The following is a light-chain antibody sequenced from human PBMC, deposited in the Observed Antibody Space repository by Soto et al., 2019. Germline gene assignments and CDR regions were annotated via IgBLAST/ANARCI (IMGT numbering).Light chain of an antibody. CDR2: GAS. CDR3: QQYNNWPPT. CDR1: QSVSSN. V-gene: IGKV3-15*01. J-gene: IGKJ5*01. Sequence: IVMTQSPATLSVSPGERATLSCRASQSVSSNLAWYQQKPGQAPRLLLYGASSRATGIPARFSGSGSGTEFPLTIRSLQSEDFAVFYCQQYNNWPPTFGQGTRLEIK.